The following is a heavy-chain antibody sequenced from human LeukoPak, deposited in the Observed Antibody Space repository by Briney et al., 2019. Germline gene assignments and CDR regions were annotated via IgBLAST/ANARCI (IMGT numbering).Heavy chain of an antibody. J-gene: IGHJ6*03. CDR1: GGSISSSNW. D-gene: IGHD6-13*01. CDR2: IYHSGST. CDR3: ARGIALYYYYYMDV. V-gene: IGHV4-4*02. Sequence: PSETLSLTCAVSGGSISSSNWWSWVRQPPGKGLEWIGEIYHSGSTNYNPSLKSRVTTSVDKSKNQFSLKLSSVTAADTAVYYCARGIALYYYYYMDVWGKGTTVTVSS.